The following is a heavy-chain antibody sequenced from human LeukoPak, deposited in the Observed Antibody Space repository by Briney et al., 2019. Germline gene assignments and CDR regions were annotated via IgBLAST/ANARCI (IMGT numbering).Heavy chain of an antibody. CDR2: IYTSGST. CDR1: GGSISSYY. V-gene: IGHV4-4*07. J-gene: IGHJ6*03. Sequence: PSETLSLTCTVSGGSISSYYWSWIRQPAGKGLEWIGRIYTSGSTNYNPSLKSRVTISVDKSKNQFSLKLSSVTAADTAVYYCARERGGSGWSAYYYYYMDVWGKGTTVTVS. CDR3: ARERGGSGWSAYYYYYMDV. D-gene: IGHD6-19*01.